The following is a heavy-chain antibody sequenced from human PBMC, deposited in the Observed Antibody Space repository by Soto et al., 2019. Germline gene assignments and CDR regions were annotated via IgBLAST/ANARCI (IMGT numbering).Heavy chain of an antibody. D-gene: IGHD3-3*01. CDR3: ARAPHFGVVITIYFDY. CDR1: GGSISSGGYY. Sequence: SETLSLTCTVSGGSISSGGYYWSWIRQHPGKGLEWIGYIYYSGSTYYNPSLKSRVTISVDTSKNQFSLKLSSVTAADTAVYYCARAPHFGVVITIYFDYWGQGTLVTVSS. V-gene: IGHV4-31*03. J-gene: IGHJ4*02. CDR2: IYYSGST.